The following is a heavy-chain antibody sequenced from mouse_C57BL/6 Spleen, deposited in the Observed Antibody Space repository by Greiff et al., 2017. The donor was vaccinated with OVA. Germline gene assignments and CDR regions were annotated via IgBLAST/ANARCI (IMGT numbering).Heavy chain of an antibody. D-gene: IGHD6-1*01. CDR2: IDPSDSYT. CDR1: GYTFTSYW. J-gene: IGHJ2*01. CDR3: AREGTAAGDY. Sequence: QVQLQQPGAELVKPGASVKLSCKASGYTFTSYWMQWVKQRPGQGLEWIGEIDPSDSYTNYTQKFKGKATLTVDTSSSTAYMQLSSLPSEDSAGYYCAREGTAAGDYWGQGTTLTVSS. V-gene: IGHV1-50*01.